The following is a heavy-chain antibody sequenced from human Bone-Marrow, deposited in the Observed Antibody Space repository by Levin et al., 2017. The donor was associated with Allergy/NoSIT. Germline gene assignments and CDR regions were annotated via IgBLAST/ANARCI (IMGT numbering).Heavy chain of an antibody. Sequence: PGGSLRLSCAASGFTFSSYSMNWVRQAAGKALEWVSSISSSSSYIHYADSVRGRFTISRDNAKNSLSLQMNSLRAEDTAVYYCTRETITMIVVFTPGDAFDIWGQGTMVTVSS. D-gene: IGHD3-22*01. J-gene: IGHJ3*02. CDR2: ISSSSSYI. CDR1: GFTFSSYS. V-gene: IGHV3-21*01. CDR3: TRETITMIVVFTPGDAFDI.